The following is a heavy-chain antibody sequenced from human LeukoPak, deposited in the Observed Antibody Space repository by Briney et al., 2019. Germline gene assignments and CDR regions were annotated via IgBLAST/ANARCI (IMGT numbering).Heavy chain of an antibody. CDR3: ARTYYYDSSGYPVQVSDAFDI. D-gene: IGHD3-22*01. V-gene: IGHV1-69*13. CDR1: GYTFTSYY. Sequence: SVKVSCKASGYTFTSYYMHWVRQAPGQGLEWMGGIIPIFHTADYAQKFQGRVTITADESTSTVYMELGRLRSEDTAMYYCARTYYYDSSGYPVQVSDAFDIWGQGTMVTVSS. J-gene: IGHJ3*02. CDR2: IIPIFHTA.